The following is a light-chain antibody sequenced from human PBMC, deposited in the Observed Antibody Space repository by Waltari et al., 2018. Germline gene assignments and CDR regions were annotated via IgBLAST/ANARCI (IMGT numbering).Light chain of an antibody. Sequence: QSVVTQPASVSGSPGQSIPISCTGTRHDIGSNDYVPCYQQHPGRAPQLVIYDVSVRPSEVSMRFAGSKSGNAASLTISGLQAEDEALYYCSSYTLTNPVVFGGGTKLTVL. V-gene: IGLV2-14*03. CDR2: DVS. CDR3: SSYTLTNPVV. CDR1: RHDIGSNDY. J-gene: IGLJ2*01.